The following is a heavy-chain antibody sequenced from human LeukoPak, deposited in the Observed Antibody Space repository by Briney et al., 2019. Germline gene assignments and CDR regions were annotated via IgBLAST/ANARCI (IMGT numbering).Heavy chain of an antibody. CDR2: INTAGDP. CDR1: GFTFSSYD. Sequence: GGSLRLSCAASGFTFSSYDMHWVRQATGKGLEWVSAINTAGDPYYPGSVKGQFTISRDNSKNTLYLQMKSLRAEDTAVYYCARGGEYFDSNDYIKTFDYWGQGTLVTVSS. CDR3: ARGGEYFDSNDYIKTFDY. J-gene: IGHJ4*02. D-gene: IGHD3-22*01. V-gene: IGHV3-13*05.